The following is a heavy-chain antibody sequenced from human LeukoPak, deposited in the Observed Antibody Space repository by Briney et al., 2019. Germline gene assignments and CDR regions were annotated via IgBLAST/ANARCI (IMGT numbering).Heavy chain of an antibody. Sequence: GGSLRLSCAASGLTFSTYWMHWVRQAPGKGLVWVSRINGDGSLSYADSVKGRFTISRDNTKNMLYLQMNSLRAEDTAVYYCAGGASSTAHYWGQGTLVTVSS. V-gene: IGHV3-74*01. CDR1: GLTFSTYW. J-gene: IGHJ4*02. CDR2: INGDGSL. D-gene: IGHD6-13*01. CDR3: AGGASSTAHY.